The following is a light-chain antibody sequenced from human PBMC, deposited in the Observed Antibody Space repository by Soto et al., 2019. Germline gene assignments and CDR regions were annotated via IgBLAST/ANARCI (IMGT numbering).Light chain of an antibody. Sequence: IPLTQPPSSPSASLAHGLTITCRADQGIGSSGAWYQQKAGRAPNLLICGASTLQSGVPSRFSGSVSGTDFTLSISSLQPEDFATYYCQQLNTYLITFGQGTRLEIK. CDR3: QQLNTYLIT. CDR1: QGIGSS. CDR2: GAS. V-gene: IGKV1-9*01. J-gene: IGKJ5*01.